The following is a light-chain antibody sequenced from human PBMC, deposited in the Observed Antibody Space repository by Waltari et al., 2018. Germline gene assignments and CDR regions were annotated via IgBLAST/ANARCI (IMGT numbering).Light chain of an antibody. J-gene: IGKJ1*01. CDR1: QGVSKY. CDR3: QNHERLPAT. V-gene: IGKV3-20*01. CDR2: AAS. Sequence: SCRASQGVSKYLACYQQRPGQAPRLLIYAASTRATGVSDRFSGSGFGTDFSLTISRLEPEDFAVYFCQNHERLPATFGQGTKVEIK.